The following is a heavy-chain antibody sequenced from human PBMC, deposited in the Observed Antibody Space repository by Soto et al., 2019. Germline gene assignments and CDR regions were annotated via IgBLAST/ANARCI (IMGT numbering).Heavy chain of an antibody. Sequence: GGSLRLSCAASGFICSSYDMSWVRQAPGKGLEWVSTILVGGSTHYEDSVKGRFTISRDGSKNTVYLQMNSLTAGDTAVYYCAKATATGGGDFDICGQGTMVTVS. D-gene: IGHD2-8*02. J-gene: IGHJ3*02. V-gene: IGHV3-23*01. CDR2: ILVGGST. CDR3: AKATATGGGDFDI. CDR1: GFICSSYD.